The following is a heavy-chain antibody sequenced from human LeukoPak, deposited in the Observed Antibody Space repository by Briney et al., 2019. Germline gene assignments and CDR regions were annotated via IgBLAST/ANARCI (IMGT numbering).Heavy chain of an antibody. J-gene: IGHJ5*02. CDR2: ILSTGTT. Sequence: GGSLRLSCAASGFPFSASAMTWVRQAPGKGLEWVSHILSTGTTYYADSVRGRFTISRDNSKNTLHLLMTSLRADDTAVYYCATVKYDYGDPVGWFDPWGQGTLVTVSS. CDR1: GFPFSASA. V-gene: IGHV3-23*01. D-gene: IGHD4-17*01. CDR3: ATVKYDYGDPVGWFDP.